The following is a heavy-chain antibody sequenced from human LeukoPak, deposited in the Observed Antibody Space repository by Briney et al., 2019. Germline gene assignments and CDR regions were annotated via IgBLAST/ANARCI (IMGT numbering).Heavy chain of an antibody. Sequence: NPGGSLRLSCAASGFTFSSYGMHWVRQAPGKGLEWVAVKSYDGSNKYYADSVKGRFTISRDNSKNTLYLQMNSLRAEDTAVYYCAKDYSSYASDYWGQGTLVTVSS. CDR2: KSYDGSNK. J-gene: IGHJ4*02. V-gene: IGHV3-30*18. CDR3: AKDYSSYASDY. CDR1: GFTFSSYG. D-gene: IGHD1-26*01.